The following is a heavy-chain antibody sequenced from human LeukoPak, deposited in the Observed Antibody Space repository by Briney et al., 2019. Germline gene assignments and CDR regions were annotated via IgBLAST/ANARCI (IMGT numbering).Heavy chain of an antibody. V-gene: IGHV4-31*03. CDR3: ARVLPLVVPTARYYYYYMDV. CDR2: IYYSGST. CDR1: GVSISSGGYY. D-gene: IGHD2-2*01. Sequence: SETLSLTCTVSGVSISSGGYYWRWIRQHPGKGLEWIGYIYYSGSTYYNPSLKSRVTISVDTSKNQFSLKLSSVTAADTAVYYCARVLPLVVPTARYYYYYMDVWGKGTTVTVSS. J-gene: IGHJ6*03.